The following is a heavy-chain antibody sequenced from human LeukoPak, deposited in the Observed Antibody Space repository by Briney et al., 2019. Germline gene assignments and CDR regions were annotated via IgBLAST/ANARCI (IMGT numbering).Heavy chain of an antibody. D-gene: IGHD1-1*01. CDR1: GYTFTTYY. J-gene: IGHJ4*02. CDR2: IHPNSGDT. Sequence: ASVKVSCKASGYTFTTYYMHWVRQVSGPGLEWLGWIHPNSGDTTYSEKFRGRVTMTRDTSITTVYMELSSLRSDDTAVYFCARENWHYDYWGQGTLVTVSS. V-gene: IGHV1-2*02. CDR3: ARENWHYDY.